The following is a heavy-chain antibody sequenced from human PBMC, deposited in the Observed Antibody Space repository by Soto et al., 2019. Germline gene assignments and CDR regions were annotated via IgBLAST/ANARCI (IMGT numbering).Heavy chain of an antibody. CDR3: ARVPAMIVGDAFDI. V-gene: IGHV4-31*03. Sequence: QVQLQESGPGLVKPSQTLSLTCTVSGGSISSGGYYWSWIRQHPGKGLEWIGYIYYSGSTYYNPSLKSRVTISVDTSKNQFPLKLSSVTAADTAVYYCARVPAMIVGDAFDIWGQGTMVTVSS. D-gene: IGHD3-22*01. J-gene: IGHJ3*02. CDR2: IYYSGST. CDR1: GGSISSGGYY.